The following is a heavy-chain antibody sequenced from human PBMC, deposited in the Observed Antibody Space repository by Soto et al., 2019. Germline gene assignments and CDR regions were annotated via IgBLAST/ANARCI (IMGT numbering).Heavy chain of an antibody. J-gene: IGHJ4*02. CDR3: ARAATVYYFDY. CDR2: ISSSSSTI. CDR1: GFTFSSYS. D-gene: IGHD4-17*01. V-gene: IGHV3-48*01. Sequence: EVQLVESGGGLVQPGGSLRLSCAAYGFTFSSYSMNWVRQAPGKGLEWVSYISSSSSTIYYADSVKGRFTISRDNAKNSLYLQMNSLRAEDTAVYYCARAATVYYFDYWGQGTLVTVSS.